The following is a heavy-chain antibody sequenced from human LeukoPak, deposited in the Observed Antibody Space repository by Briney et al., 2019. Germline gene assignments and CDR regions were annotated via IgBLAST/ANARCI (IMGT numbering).Heavy chain of an antibody. CDR1: GFTFSSYA. V-gene: IGHV3-23*01. CDR3: ARALVRFGGWYDH. D-gene: IGHD2-15*01. CDR2: IGGGGNGFST. Sequence: GGSLRLSCAASGFTFSSYAMSWVRQAQGKGLEWVSAIGGGGNGFSTYYGDFMKGRFTISRDNSKNTLYLQMNSLRAEDTAVYYCARALVRFGGWYDHWGQGTLVTVSS. J-gene: IGHJ5*02.